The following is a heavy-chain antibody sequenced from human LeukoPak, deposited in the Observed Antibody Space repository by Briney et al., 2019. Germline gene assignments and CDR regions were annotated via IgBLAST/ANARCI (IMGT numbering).Heavy chain of an antibody. CDR1: GYTFSNYD. Sequence: ASVKVSCKASGYTFSNYDINWVRLATGQGLEWMGWMNPNSGNTGYAQKFQGRVTMTRNTSISTAYMELSSLRSEDTAVYYCARGITIFGVVTLDYWGQGTLVTVSS. V-gene: IGHV1-8*01. J-gene: IGHJ4*02. CDR3: ARGITIFGVVTLDY. CDR2: MNPNSGNT. D-gene: IGHD3-3*01.